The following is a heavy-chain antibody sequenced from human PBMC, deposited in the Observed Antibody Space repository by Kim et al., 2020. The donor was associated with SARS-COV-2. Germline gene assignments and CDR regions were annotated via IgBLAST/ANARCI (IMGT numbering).Heavy chain of an antibody. CDR1: GFTFATYA. CDR2: ISESGDTT. CDR3: ATRPVGRNFDY. V-gene: IGHV3-23*01. D-gene: IGHD3-16*01. Sequence: GGSLRLSCAASGFTFATYAMSWVRQAPGKGLEWVSSISESGDTTSYADSVKGQFTISRDNSRSTLYLQMNSLRVEDTALYYCATRPVGRNFDYWGQGTL. J-gene: IGHJ4*02.